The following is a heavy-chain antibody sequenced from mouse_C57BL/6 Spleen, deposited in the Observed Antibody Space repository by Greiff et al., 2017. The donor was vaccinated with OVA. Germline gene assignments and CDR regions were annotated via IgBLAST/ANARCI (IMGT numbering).Heavy chain of an antibody. CDR2: ISYDGSN. Sequence: VQLKESGPGLVKPSQSLSLTCSVTGYSITSGYYWNWIRQFPGNKLEWMGYISYDGSNNYNPSLKNRISITRDTSKNQFFLKLNSVTTEDTATYYCAYPNWYFDVWGTGTTVTVSS. CDR3: AYPNWYFDV. CDR1: GYSITSGYY. J-gene: IGHJ1*03. V-gene: IGHV3-6*01.